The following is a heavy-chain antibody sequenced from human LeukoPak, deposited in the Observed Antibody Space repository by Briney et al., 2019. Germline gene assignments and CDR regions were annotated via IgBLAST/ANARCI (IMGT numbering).Heavy chain of an antibody. CDR3: ATDRGWRTSGYYLYYFEY. J-gene: IGHJ4*02. D-gene: IGHD3-3*01. V-gene: IGHV3-7*01. CDR1: GFTFRNYV. Sequence: PGGSLRLSCAASGFTFRNYVIHWVRQAPGKGLEWVASIKHDGSEKYYVDSVRGRFTISRDNTKNLLYLQMSSLRAEDTAVYYCATDRGWRTSGYYLYYFEYWGQGTLVTFSS. CDR2: IKHDGSEK.